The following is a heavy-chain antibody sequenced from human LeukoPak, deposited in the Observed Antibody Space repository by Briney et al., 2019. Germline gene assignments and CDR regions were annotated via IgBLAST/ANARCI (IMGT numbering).Heavy chain of an antibody. V-gene: IGHV4-31*03. Sequence: SQTLSLTCTVSGGSISSGGYYWSWIRQHPGKGLEWIGYIYYSGSTYYNPSLKSRVTISVDTSKNQFSLKLSSVTAADTAVYYRARVTGELDPYYFDYWGQGTLVTVSS. J-gene: IGHJ4*02. D-gene: IGHD1-26*01. CDR2: IYYSGST. CDR1: GGSISSGGYY. CDR3: ARVTGELDPYYFDY.